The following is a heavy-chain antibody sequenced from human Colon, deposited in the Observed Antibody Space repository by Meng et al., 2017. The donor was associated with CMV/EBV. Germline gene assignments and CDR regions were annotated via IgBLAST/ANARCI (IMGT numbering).Heavy chain of an antibody. J-gene: IGHJ4*02. CDR2: ISSDGSTE. Sequence: GESLKISCAASTFTFTTYSMHWVRQAPGKGLEWLAFISSDGSTEDYADSLRGRFTISRDNFNNTLFLQMTSLRPEDTAVYFCARNLAPYYFDSWGQGTLVTVSS. CDR3: ARNLAPYYFDS. CDR1: TFTFTTYS. V-gene: IGHV3-30*04.